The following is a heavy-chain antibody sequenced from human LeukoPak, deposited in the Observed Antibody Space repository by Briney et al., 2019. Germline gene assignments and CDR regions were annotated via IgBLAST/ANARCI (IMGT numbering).Heavy chain of an antibody. CDR2: IIPIFGTA. V-gene: IGHV1-69*13. Sequence: SVKVSCKASGGTFSSYAISWVRQAPGQGLEWMGGIIPIFGTANYAQKFQGRVTITADESTSTAYMELSSLRSEDTAVYYCARSRYCTNGVCPQNYYGMDVWGQGTTITVSS. J-gene: IGHJ6*02. CDR1: GGTFSSYA. D-gene: IGHD2-8*01. CDR3: ARSRYCTNGVCPQNYYGMDV.